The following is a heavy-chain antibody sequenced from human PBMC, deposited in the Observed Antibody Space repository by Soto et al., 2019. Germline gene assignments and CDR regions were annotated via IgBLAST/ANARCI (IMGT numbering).Heavy chain of an antibody. Sequence: EVQLVESGGGLVQPGGSLRLSCAASGFTFSTYAMQWVRQAPGKGLEFVSSISSNGGTTNYAYSVKGRFTISRDNSRDTLYLQMGSLRHEDMAVYYCERDGRAMNDYWGQGTLVTVSS. CDR2: ISSNGGTT. V-gene: IGHV3-64*01. CDR1: GFTFSTYA. CDR3: ERDGRAMNDY. J-gene: IGHJ4*02. D-gene: IGHD5-18*01.